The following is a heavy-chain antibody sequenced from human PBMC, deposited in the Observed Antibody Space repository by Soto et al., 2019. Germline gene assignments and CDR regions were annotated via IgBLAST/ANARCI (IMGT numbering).Heavy chain of an antibody. CDR3: ARADPDGRIDY. CDR2: INHSGST. CDR1: GGSFSGYY. V-gene: IGHV4-34*01. J-gene: IGHJ4*02. Sequence: QVQLQQWGAGLLKPSETLSLTCAVYGGSFSGYYWSWIRQPPGKGLEWIGEINHSGSTNYNPSLTSRVTISVDTSKNQFSLKLSSVTAADTAVYYCARADPDGRIDYWGQGTLVTVSS.